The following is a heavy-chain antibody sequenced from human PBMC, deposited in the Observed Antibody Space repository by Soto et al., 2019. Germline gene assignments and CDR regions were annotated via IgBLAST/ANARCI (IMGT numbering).Heavy chain of an antibody. CDR1: GGSLSGYY. CDR2: INHSGST. J-gene: IGHJ4*02. CDR3: ARPVDSSSWATRAFDY. V-gene: IGHV4-34*01. Sequence: SETLSLTCAVYGGSLSGYYWSWIRQPPGKGLEWIGEINHSGSTNYNPSLKSRVTISVDTSKNQFSLKLSSVTAADTAVYYCARPVDSSSWATRAFDYWGQGTLVTVSS. D-gene: IGHD6-13*01.